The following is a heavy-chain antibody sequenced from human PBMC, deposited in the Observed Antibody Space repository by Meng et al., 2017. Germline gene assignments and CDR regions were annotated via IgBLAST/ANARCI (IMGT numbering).Heavy chain of an antibody. V-gene: IGHV3-23*01. D-gene: IGHD2-2*01. J-gene: IGHJ4*02. Sequence: GGSLRLSCAASGFTFSSYAMSWVRQAPGKGLEWVSAISGSGGSTYYADSVKGRFTISRDNSKNTLYPQMNSLRAEDTAVYYCAKAPILGYCSSTSCHFDYWAQGPL. CDR1: GFTFSSYA. CDR2: ISGSGGST. CDR3: AKAPILGYCSSTSCHFDY.